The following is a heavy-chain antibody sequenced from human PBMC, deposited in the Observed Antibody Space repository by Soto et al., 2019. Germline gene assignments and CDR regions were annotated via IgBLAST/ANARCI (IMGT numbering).Heavy chain of an antibody. CDR2: IWYDGSNK. V-gene: IGHV3-33*01. J-gene: IGHJ6*03. CDR1: GLTFSSYG. Sequence: GGSLRLSCAASGLTFSSYGMHWVRQAPGKGLEWVAVIWYDGSNKYYADSVKGRFTISRDNSKNTLYLQMNSLRAEDTAVYYCARDGVVVPAATGTKYYYMDVWGKGTTVTVSS. D-gene: IGHD2-2*01. CDR3: ARDGVVVPAATGTKYYYMDV.